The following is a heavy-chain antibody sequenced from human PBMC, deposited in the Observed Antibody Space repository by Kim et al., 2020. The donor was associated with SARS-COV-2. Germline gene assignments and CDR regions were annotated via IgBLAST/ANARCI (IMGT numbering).Heavy chain of an antibody. Sequence: SETLSLTCTVSGGSVSSGSYYWSWIRQPPGKGLEWIGYIYYSGSTNYNPSLKSRVTISVDTSKNQFSLKLSSVTAADTAVYYCARLYYYDSSGYYRLQYYYYGMDVWGQGTTVTVSS. D-gene: IGHD3-22*01. CDR2: IYYSGST. V-gene: IGHV4-61*01. J-gene: IGHJ6*02. CDR1: GGSVSSGSYY. CDR3: ARLYYYDSSGYYRLQYYYYGMDV.